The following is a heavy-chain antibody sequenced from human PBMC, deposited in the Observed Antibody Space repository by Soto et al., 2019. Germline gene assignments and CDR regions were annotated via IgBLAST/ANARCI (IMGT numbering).Heavy chain of an antibody. J-gene: IGHJ6*03. V-gene: IGHV4-4*02. Sequence: PSETLSLTCAVSSGSISSSNWWSWVRQPPGKGLEWIGEIYHSGSTNYNPSLKSRVTISVDKSKNQFSLKLSSVTAADTAVYYCARGLLFTVTPNYYYYYMDVWGKGTTVTVSS. CDR3: ARGLLFTVTPNYYYYYMDV. D-gene: IGHD4-4*01. CDR2: IYHSGST. CDR1: SGSISSSNW.